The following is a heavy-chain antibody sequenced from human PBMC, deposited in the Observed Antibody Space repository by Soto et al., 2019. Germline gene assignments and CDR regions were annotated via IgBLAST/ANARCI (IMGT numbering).Heavy chain of an antibody. CDR1: GYTFTSYG. D-gene: IGHD3-9*01. V-gene: IGHV1-18*01. CDR3: ARDRAGYYDILTGVGDI. J-gene: IGHJ3*02. Sequence: QVQLVQSGAEVKKPGASVKVSCKASGYTFTSYGISWVRQAPGQGLEWMGWISAYNGNTNYAQKVQGRATMTTDTSTSTSYMELRSLRSDDTAVYYCARDRAGYYDILTGVGDIWGQGTMVTVSS. CDR2: ISAYNGNT.